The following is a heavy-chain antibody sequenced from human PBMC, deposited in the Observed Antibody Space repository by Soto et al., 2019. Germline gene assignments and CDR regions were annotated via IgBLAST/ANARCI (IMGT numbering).Heavy chain of an antibody. V-gene: IGHV3-30*03. J-gene: IGHJ3*02. CDR2: ISYDGSNK. CDR1: GFTFSSYG. CDR3: ARGYYDCSGYYHEAFDI. Sequence: PGGSLRLSCAASGFTFSSYGMHWVRQAPGKGLEWVAVISYDGSNKYYADSVKGRFTISRDNSKNTLYLQMNSLRAEDTAVYYCARGYYDCSGYYHEAFDIWGQGTMVTVSS. D-gene: IGHD3-22*01.